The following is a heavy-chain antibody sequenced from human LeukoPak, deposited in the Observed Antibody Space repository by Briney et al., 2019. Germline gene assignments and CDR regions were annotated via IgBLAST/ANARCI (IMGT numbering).Heavy chain of an antibody. CDR1: GFTFSDHY. D-gene: IGHD1-26*01. CDR2: TRNKANSYTT. V-gene: IGHV3-72*01. J-gene: IGHJ4*02. Sequence: GGSLRLSCAASGFTFSDHYMDWVRQAPGKGLEWVGRTRNKANSYTTEYAASVKGRFTISRDDSKNSLYLQMNSLKTEDTAVYYCASISKLVGASSGTSVADYWGQGTLVTASS. CDR3: ASISKLVGASSGTSVADY.